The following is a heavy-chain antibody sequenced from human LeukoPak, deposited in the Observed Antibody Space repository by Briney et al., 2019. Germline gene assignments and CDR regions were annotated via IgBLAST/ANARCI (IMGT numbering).Heavy chain of an antibody. D-gene: IGHD4-17*01. Sequence: GGSLRPSCAASGFTFSSYWMHWVRQAPGKGLVWVSRINSDGSSTSYADSVKGRFTISRDNAKNSLYLQMNSLRAEDTAVYYCARDTDYGDYGGAFEIWGQGTMVTVSS. CDR2: INSDGSST. CDR1: GFTFSSYW. V-gene: IGHV3-74*01. CDR3: ARDTDYGDYGGAFEI. J-gene: IGHJ3*02.